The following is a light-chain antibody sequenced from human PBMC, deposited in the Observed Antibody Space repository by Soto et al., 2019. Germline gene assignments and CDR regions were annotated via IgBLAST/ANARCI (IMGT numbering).Light chain of an antibody. V-gene: IGKV1-9*01. J-gene: IGKJ4*01. CDR1: QGISSY. CDR2: AAS. Sequence: DIQLTQSPSFLSASVGDRVTITCRASQGISSYLAWYQQKPGKAPKVLIYAASTLQSGVPSRFSGSGSGTEFTLTIRSLQTEDFATYYCKQLHTYPLTFGGGTKVEIK. CDR3: KQLHTYPLT.